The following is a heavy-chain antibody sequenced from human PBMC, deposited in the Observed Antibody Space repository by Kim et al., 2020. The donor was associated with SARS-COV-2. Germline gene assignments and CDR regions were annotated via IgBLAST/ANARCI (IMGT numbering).Heavy chain of an antibody. V-gene: IGHV3-7*03. CDR1: GFTFSSYW. J-gene: IGHJ4*02. D-gene: IGHD6-13*01. CDR2: IKQDGSEK. Sequence: GGSLRLSCAASGFTFSSYWMSWVRQAPGKGLEWVANIKQDGSEKYYVDSVKGRFTISRDNAKNSLYLQMNSLRAEDTAVYYCARHHRRAAAGIRGYYFDSCGAGDLGTLS. CDR3: ARHHRRAAAGIRGYYFDS.